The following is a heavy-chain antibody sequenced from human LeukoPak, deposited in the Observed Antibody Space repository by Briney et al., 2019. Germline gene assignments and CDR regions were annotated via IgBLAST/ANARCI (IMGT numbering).Heavy chain of an antibody. Sequence: GGSLRLSCAASGFTFSNYGMHWVRQAPGKGLEWVAVIWYDGSNKYYADSVKGRFTISRDNSDSTLYLQMNSLRTEDTALYYCARDRAWNYFDSWGQGTLVTVSS. V-gene: IGHV3-33*01. J-gene: IGHJ4*02. D-gene: IGHD1-1*01. CDR3: ARDRAWNYFDS. CDR1: GFTFSNYG. CDR2: IWYDGSNK.